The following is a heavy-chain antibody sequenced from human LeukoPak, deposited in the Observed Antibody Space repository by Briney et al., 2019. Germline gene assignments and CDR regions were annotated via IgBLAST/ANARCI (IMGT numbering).Heavy chain of an antibody. Sequence: GASVKVSCMSSGYTFTNFYMHWVRQAPGKGLEWMGGFDPEDGETIYAQKFQGRVTMTEDTSTDTAYMELSSLRSEDTAVYYCAIRIGDYEEGGSGYFDYWGQGTLVTVSS. CDR1: GYTFTNFY. D-gene: IGHD4-17*01. CDR3: AIRIGDYEEGGSGYFDY. CDR2: FDPEDGET. J-gene: IGHJ4*02. V-gene: IGHV1-24*01.